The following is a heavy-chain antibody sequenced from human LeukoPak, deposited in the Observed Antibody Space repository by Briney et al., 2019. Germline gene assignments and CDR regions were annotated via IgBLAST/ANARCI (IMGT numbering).Heavy chain of an antibody. Sequence: GGSLRLSCAASGFTFSNAWMSWVRQAPGKGLEWVGRIKSKTDGGTTDYAAPVKGRFTISRDNSKNTLYLQMNSLRAEDTAVYYCAKDLPRGGDCSSIWGQGTMVTVSS. V-gene: IGHV3-15*01. CDR1: GFTFSNAW. J-gene: IGHJ3*02. CDR2: IKSKTDGGTT. CDR3: AKDLPRGGDCSSI. D-gene: IGHD2-21*02.